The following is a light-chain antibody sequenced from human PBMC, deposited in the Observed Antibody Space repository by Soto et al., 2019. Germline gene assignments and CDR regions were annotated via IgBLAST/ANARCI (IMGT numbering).Light chain of an antibody. CDR1: SSDVGGYNF. V-gene: IGLV2-8*01. J-gene: IGLJ2*01. CDR2: EVS. Sequence: QSALTQPPSASWSPGQSVTISCTGTSSDVGGYNFVSWYQQHPGKAPKLMIYEVSERPSGVPDRFSGSKSGNTASLTVSGLQAEDEPDYYCSSYAGSNIVVFGGGTKLTLL. CDR3: SSYAGSNIVV.